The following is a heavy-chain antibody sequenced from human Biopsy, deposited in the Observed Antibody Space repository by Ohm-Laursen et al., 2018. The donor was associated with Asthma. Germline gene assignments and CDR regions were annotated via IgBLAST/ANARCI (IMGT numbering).Heavy chain of an antibody. Sequence: SETLSLTCIVSGGSVSSGSYYWSWIRQPPGKGLAWVSYISYSGSTDYNPSLKSRLTISMDTSKNQFSLKLSSVTAADTAVYYCARVPTTLRYFDLWGRGDLVTVSS. V-gene: IGHV4-61*01. D-gene: IGHD2-15*01. CDR3: ARVPTTLRYFDL. J-gene: IGHJ2*01. CDR2: ISYSGST. CDR1: GGSVSSGSYY.